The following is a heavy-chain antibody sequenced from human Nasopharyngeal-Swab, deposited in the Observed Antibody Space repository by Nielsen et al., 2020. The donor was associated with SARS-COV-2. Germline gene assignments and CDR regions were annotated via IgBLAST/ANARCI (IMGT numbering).Heavy chain of an antibody. D-gene: IGHD5-18*01. Sequence: SGPTLVKPTQTLTLTCTFSGFSLSTSGVGVGWIRQPPGRALEWLALIYWDDDKRYRPSLKSRLTITKDTSKNQVVLTMTNMDPVDTATYYCAHTRYIRLLGCWGQGTLVTVSS. V-gene: IGHV2-5*02. CDR3: AHTRYIRLLGC. CDR2: IYWDDDK. CDR1: GFSLSTSGVG. J-gene: IGHJ4*02.